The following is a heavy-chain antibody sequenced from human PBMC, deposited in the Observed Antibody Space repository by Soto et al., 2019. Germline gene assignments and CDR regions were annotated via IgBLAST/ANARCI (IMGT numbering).Heavy chain of an antibody. D-gene: IGHD3-9*01. CDR2: IYYRGNT. Sequence: PSETLSLTCIVCDGSIGTYYRSWIRQPPGKGLERIGYIYYRGNTDYHPSLKSRVTISLDTPKNQFSLKLSSVTAADTAVYYCARHPGYYDILTGYKTYYFDYWGQGILVTVS. V-gene: IGHV4-59*08. CDR1: DGSIGTYY. J-gene: IGHJ4*02. CDR3: ARHPGYYDILTGYKTYYFDY.